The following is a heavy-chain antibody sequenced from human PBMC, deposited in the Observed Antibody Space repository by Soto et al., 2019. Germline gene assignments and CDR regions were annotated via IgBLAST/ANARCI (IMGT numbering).Heavy chain of an antibody. D-gene: IGHD6-19*01. Sequence: EVQLLESGGGLVQPGGSVRLSCAASGFTFRDYAMTWVRQAPGKGLEWVSSIRGQGAGTYYADSVQGRFTVSRDDSKEPLYLQMRSPRVDDTAIYYCAKDGVARNGVWDWFDPWGQGTLVTVAS. CDR3: AKDGVARNGVWDWFDP. J-gene: IGHJ5*02. V-gene: IGHV3-23*01. CDR1: GFTFRDYA. CDR2: IRGQGAGT.